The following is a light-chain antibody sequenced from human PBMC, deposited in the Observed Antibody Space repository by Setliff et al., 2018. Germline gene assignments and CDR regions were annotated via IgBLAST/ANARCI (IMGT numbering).Light chain of an antibody. V-gene: IGLV1-40*01. CDR1: SSNIGAGYD. CDR3: QSYDSSLSGWV. CDR2: GNS. Sequence: VLTQPPSVSGAPGQRVTISCTGSSSNIGAGYDVHWYQQLPGTAPKLLIYGNSNRPSGVPDRFSGSKSGTSASLAITGLQAEDEADYYCQSYDSSLSGWVFGTGTKV. J-gene: IGLJ1*01.